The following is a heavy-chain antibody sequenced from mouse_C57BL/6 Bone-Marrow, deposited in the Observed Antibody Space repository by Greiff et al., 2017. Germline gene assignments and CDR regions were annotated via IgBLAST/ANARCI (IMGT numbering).Heavy chain of an antibody. CDR2: IDPSDSYT. CDR1: GYTFTSYW. V-gene: IGHV1-59*01. CDR3: ARGLRAWFAY. D-gene: IGHD2-2*01. Sequence: QVQLQQPGAELVRPGTSVKLSCKASGYTFTSYWMHWVKQRPGQGLEWIGVIDPSDSYTNYNQKFKGKATLTVDTSSSTAYMQLSSLTSEDSAVXYCARGLRAWFAYWGQGTLVTVSA. J-gene: IGHJ3*01.